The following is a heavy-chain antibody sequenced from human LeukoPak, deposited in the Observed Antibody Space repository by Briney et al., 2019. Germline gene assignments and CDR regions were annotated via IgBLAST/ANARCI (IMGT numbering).Heavy chain of an antibody. J-gene: IGHJ5*02. D-gene: IGHD2-15*01. V-gene: IGHV3-74*01. CDR1: GFSFSTYW. Sequence: GGSLRLSCAASGFSFSTYWMHWVRQAPGEGLVWVSRINGDGSTTNYADSVKGRFTISRDNAKNTLYLQMNSQRAEDTAVYYCTRRVDATRWYDPWGQGTLVTVSS. CDR3: TRRVDATRWYDP. CDR2: INGDGSTT.